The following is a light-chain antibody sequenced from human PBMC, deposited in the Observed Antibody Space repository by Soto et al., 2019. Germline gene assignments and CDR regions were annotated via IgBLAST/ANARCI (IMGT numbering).Light chain of an antibody. J-gene: IGKJ1*01. CDR1: QSVSSSY. CDR2: GAS. Sequence: EIVMTQSPATLSMSPGERATLSCRASQSVSSSYLAWYQQKPGQAPRLLIYGASSRATGIPDRFSGSGSGTDFTLTISRLEPEDFATYYCQHYNSYSEAFGQGTKVDI. CDR3: QHYNSYSEA. V-gene: IGKV3-20*01.